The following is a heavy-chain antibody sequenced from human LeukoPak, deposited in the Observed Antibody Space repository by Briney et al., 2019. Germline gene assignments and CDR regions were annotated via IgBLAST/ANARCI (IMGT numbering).Heavy chain of an antibody. Sequence: GGSLRLSCAASGFTFSTYAMSWVRQAPGKGLEWGSGINGGGSSTYYADSVKGRFSISRDNSTNTLFLQMNSLRAEDTAVYYCAREVISTPSYFDYWGQGILVTVSS. CDR1: GFTFSTYA. CDR2: INGGGSST. CDR3: AREVISTPSYFDY. V-gene: IGHV3-23*01. J-gene: IGHJ4*02. D-gene: IGHD2-2*01.